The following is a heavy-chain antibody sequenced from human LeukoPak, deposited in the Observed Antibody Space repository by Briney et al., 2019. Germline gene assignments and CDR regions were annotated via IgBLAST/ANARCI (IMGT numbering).Heavy chain of an antibody. CDR2: INAGNGNT. CDR1: GYTFTSYA. CDR3: ARTFIAVAGQTMPFDY. J-gene: IGHJ4*02. D-gene: IGHD6-19*01. V-gene: IGHV1-3*01. Sequence: ASVKVSCKASGYTFTSYAMHWVRQAPGQRLEWMGWINAGNGNTKYSQKFQGRVTITRDTSASTAYMELSSLRSEDTAVYYCARTFIAVAGQTMPFDYWGQGTLVTVSS.